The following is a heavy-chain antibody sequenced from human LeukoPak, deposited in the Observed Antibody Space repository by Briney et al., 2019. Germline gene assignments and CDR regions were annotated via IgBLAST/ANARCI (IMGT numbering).Heavy chain of an antibody. D-gene: IGHD1-26*01. CDR1: GFAFSTYN. CDR2: ISSVSAYR. V-gene: IGHV3-21*01. Sequence: GGSLRLSCAASGFAFSTYNMNWVRQAPGKGLEWVSSISSVSAYRYYADSVRGRFTISRDNAKNSLYLQMNSLRAEDTAVYYCARDRVGALDYWGQGTLVTVSS. CDR3: ARDRVGALDY. J-gene: IGHJ4*02.